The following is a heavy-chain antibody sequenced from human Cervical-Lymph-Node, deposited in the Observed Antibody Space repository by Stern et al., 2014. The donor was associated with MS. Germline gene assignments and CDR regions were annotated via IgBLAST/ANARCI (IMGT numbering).Heavy chain of an antibody. Sequence: VQLQESGPGLVKPSGTLSLTCAVSGGSISSSNWWSWVRQPPGKGLEGIGEIYHSGSTNYNPSLKSRVTISVDKSKNQFSLKLSSVTAADTAVYYCARAIVVVPAAKGPNYYYYYGMDVWGQGTTVTVSS. D-gene: IGHD2-2*01. CDR2: IYHSGST. CDR3: ARAIVVVPAAKGPNYYYYYGMDV. J-gene: IGHJ6*02. CDR1: GGSISSSNW. V-gene: IGHV4-4*02.